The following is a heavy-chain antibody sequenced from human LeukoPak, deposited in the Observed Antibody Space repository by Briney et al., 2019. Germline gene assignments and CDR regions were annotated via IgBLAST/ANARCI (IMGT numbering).Heavy chain of an antibody. CDR2: LSRGGDTT. Sequence: GGSLRLSCAVSGFSFSRHAMTWVRQPPGKGPEWVSALSRGGDTTYYADSVKGRFTISRDVSKNILYLQLDSLRADDTALYYCANEVVPNDYWGQGTLVTVAS. J-gene: IGHJ4*02. CDR1: GFSFSRHA. V-gene: IGHV3-23*01. D-gene: IGHD2-21*01. CDR3: ANEVVPNDY.